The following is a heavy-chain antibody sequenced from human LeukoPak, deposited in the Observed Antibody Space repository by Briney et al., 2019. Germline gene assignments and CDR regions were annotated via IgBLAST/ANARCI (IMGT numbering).Heavy chain of an antibody. CDR2: IYLYGTT. CDR3: ARDRGRRGYDSTFDY. D-gene: IGHD5-12*01. Sequence: PSETLSLTCSVSIGSISSSKWWSWVRQSPVKGLEWIGEIYLYGTTNYNPSFTSRVTMSVDRPRNQFSLKLTSVTAADTAVYYCARDRGRRGYDSTFDYWGQGTLVTVSS. CDR1: IGSISSSKW. J-gene: IGHJ4*02. V-gene: IGHV4-4*02.